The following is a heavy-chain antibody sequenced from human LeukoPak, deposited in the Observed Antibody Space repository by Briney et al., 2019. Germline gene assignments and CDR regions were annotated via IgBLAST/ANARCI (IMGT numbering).Heavy chain of an antibody. Sequence: GGSLRLSCAASGITFSNAWMSWVRQAPGKGLEWVGRIKSKTDGGTTEYAAPVKDRFTISRDDSKHTLYLQMNSLKTEDTAIYYCVRNIRFLEWPSGTFDYWGQGTLATVSS. CDR1: GITFSNAW. CDR3: VRNIRFLEWPSGTFDY. V-gene: IGHV3-15*01. D-gene: IGHD3-3*01. CDR2: IKSKTDGGTT. J-gene: IGHJ4*02.